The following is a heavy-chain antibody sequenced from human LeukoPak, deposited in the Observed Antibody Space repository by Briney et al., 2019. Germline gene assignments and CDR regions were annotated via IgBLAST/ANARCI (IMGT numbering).Heavy chain of an antibody. CDR1: GFTFASYG. Sequence: GGALRLSCAASGFTFASYGMSWVRQAPGKGLEWVSFITTNGGRTSYADSVEGRFTISRDNPRNTLYMQMNSLRDEDTAVYYCAIMHGYYDGTGYWVQWGQGTLVTVSS. CDR3: AIMHGYYDGTGYWVQ. D-gene: IGHD3-22*01. V-gene: IGHV3-23*01. J-gene: IGHJ1*01. CDR2: ITTNGGRT.